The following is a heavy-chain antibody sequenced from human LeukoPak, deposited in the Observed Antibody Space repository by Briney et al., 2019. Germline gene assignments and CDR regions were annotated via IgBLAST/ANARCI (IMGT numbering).Heavy chain of an antibody. Sequence: PSGTLSLTCAVSGGSISSSNWWSWVRQPPGKGLEWIGEIYHSGSTNYNPSLKSRVTISVDTSKNQFSLKLSSVTAADTAVYYCARANPYYYDSSGYFDYWGQGTLVTVSS. CDR2: IYHSGST. CDR1: GGSISSSNW. V-gene: IGHV4-4*02. D-gene: IGHD3-22*01. J-gene: IGHJ4*02. CDR3: ARANPYYYDSSGYFDY.